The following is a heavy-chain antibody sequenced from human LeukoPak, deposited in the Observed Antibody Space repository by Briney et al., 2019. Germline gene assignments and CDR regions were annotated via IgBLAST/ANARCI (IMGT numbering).Heavy chain of an antibody. CDR2: ISSSSSYI. J-gene: IGHJ4*02. CDR3: ARDGYDFWSDYPTTLDY. V-gene: IGHV3-21*01. Sequence: GGSLRLPCAASGFTFSSYSMNWVRQAPGKGLEWVSSISSSSSYIYYAYSVKGRFTISRDNAKNSLYLQMNSLRAEVTAVYYCARDGYDFWSDYPTTLDYWGQGTLVTVSS. D-gene: IGHD3-3*01. CDR1: GFTFSSYS.